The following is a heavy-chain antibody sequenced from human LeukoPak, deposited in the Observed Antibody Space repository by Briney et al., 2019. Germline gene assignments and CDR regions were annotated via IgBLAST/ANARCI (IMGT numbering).Heavy chain of an antibody. CDR3: ARGDDYVWGSYRYADY. CDR1: GFTFSSYN. J-gene: IGHJ4*02. V-gene: IGHV3-21*01. D-gene: IGHD3-16*02. Sequence: GGSLRLSCAASGFTFSSYNMNWVRQAPGKGLEWVSSISSSSYVYSADSVKGRFTISRDNAKNSLYLQMNSLRAEDTAVYYCARGDDYVWGSYRYADYWGQGTLVAVSS. CDR2: ISSSSYV.